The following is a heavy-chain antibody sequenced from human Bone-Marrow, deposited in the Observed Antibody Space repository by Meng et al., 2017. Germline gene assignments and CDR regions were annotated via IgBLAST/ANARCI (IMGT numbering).Heavy chain of an antibody. V-gene: IGHV3-30*04. J-gene: IGHJ4*02. Sequence: QVQWVVSGGCVVQPGGSLGLSCAASGFTFSSYAMHWVRQAPGKGLEWVAVISYDGSNKYYADSVKGRFTISRDNSKNTLYLQMNSLRAEDTAVYYCARETIDYWGQGTLVTVSS. CDR1: GFTFSSYA. CDR2: ISYDGSNK. CDR3: ARETIDY.